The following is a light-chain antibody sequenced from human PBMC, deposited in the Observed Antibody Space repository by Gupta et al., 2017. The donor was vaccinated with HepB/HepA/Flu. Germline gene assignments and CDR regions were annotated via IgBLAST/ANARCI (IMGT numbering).Light chain of an antibody. CDR2: KAS. V-gene: IGKV1-5*03. CDR1: QSISSV. Sequence: IQLTQSPSTLSASVGDRVTITCRASQSISSVLAWYQQKPGKAPNLLIYKASSLESGVPSRFSGRGSGTEFTLTISSLQADDVASYYCQQYKSVPLTFGGGTKVEFK. CDR3: QQYKSVPLT. J-gene: IGKJ4*01.